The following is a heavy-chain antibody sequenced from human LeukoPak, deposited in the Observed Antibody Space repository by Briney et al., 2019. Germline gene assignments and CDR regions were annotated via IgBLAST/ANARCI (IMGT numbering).Heavy chain of an antibody. V-gene: IGHV1-24*01. CDR1: GYTLTELS. J-gene: IGHJ4*02. D-gene: IGHD3-10*01. CDR2: FDPEDGET. CDR3: ATAPMVRGVILRRYFDY. Sequence: ASVKVSCKVSGYTLTELSMHWVRQAPGKGLEWMGGFDPEDGETIYAQKFQGRVTMTEDTSTDTAYMELSSLRSEDTAVYYCATAPMVRGVILRRYFDYWGQGTLVTVSS.